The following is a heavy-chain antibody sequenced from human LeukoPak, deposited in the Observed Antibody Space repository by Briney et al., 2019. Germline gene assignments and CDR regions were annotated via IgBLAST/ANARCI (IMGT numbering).Heavy chain of an antibody. V-gene: IGHV4-4*07. J-gene: IGHJ5*02. CDR1: GGSISSYY. CDR2: IYTSGST. Sequence: SETLSLTCTVSGGSISSYYWSWIRQPAGKGLEWIGRIYTSGSTNYNPSLKSRATMSVDTSKNQFSLKLSSVTAADTAVYYCARGNLLGITIFGVAPFDPWDQGTLVTVSS. CDR3: ARGNLLGITIFGVAPFDP. D-gene: IGHD3-3*01.